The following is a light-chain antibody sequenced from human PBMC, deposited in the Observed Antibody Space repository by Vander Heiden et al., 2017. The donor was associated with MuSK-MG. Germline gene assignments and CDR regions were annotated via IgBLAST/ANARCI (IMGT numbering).Light chain of an antibody. CDR2: KAS. Sequence: IPLTPSPSTLSASVGDRVTITCRASQSISSWLAWYQQKPGKAPKLLIYKASSLESGVPSRFSGSGSGTEFTLTISSLQPDDFATYYCQQYNSYPRTFGGGTKVEIK. J-gene: IGKJ4*02. CDR1: QSISSW. V-gene: IGKV1-5*03. CDR3: QQYNSYPRT.